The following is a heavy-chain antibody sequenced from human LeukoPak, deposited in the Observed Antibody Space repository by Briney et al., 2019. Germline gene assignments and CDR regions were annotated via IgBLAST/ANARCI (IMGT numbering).Heavy chain of an antibody. CDR2: IKQDGSEK. Sequence: GGSLRLSCAASGFTFSNYWMSWVRQAPGKGLEWVANIKQDGSEKYYVDSVKGRFTISRDNAKNSLYLQMNSLRAEDTAVYYCARDLYSYGTGWFDPWGQGTLVTVSS. J-gene: IGHJ5*02. D-gene: IGHD5-18*01. CDR3: ARDLYSYGTGWFDP. V-gene: IGHV3-7*05. CDR1: GFTFSNYW.